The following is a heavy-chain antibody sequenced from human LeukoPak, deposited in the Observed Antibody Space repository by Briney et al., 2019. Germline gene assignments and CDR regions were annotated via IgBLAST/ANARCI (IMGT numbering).Heavy chain of an antibody. CDR3: ATADWESFYFDS. D-gene: IGHD1-26*01. V-gene: IGHV4-31*03. J-gene: IGHJ4*02. Sequence: SETLSLTCTVSGGSVSRGGYYWNWIRQHPGKGLELIGFTSYSEGTYYNPSLMSRITISVDRSQNQFSLKMRDVTAADTAVYFCATADWESFYFDSWGQGALVAVSS. CDR2: TSYSEGT. CDR1: GGSVSRGGYY.